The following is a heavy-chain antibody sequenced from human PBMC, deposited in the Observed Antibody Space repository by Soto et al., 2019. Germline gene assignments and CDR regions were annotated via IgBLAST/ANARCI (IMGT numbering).Heavy chain of an antibody. D-gene: IGHD2-2*01. Sequence: EGSLRLSCAASGFTFSTYALSWVRQAPGKGLEWVSAISGSGDSTYYADAVKGRFTISRDNSKNTLYLQMNSLRAEDTAVYYCAKGTVPAAPGQGYLGDWGPGTL. CDR2: ISGSGDST. V-gene: IGHV3-23*01. J-gene: IGHJ4*02. CDR3: AKGTVPAAPGQGYLGD. CDR1: GFTFSTYA.